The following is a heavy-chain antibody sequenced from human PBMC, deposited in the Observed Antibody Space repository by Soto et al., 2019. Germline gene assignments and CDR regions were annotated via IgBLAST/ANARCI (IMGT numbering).Heavy chain of an antibody. CDR2: IYHSGST. V-gene: IGHV4-4*02. J-gene: IGHJ6*02. CDR3: ARDLSIAAAGYYYYYGMDV. CDR1: GGSISGSNW. D-gene: IGHD6-13*01. Sequence: SETLSLTCAVSGGSISGSNWWSWFRQPPGKGLEWIGEIYHSGSTNYNPSLKSRVTISVYKSKNQFSLKLSSVTAADTAVYYCARDLSIAAAGYYYYYGMDVWGQGTTVTVSS.